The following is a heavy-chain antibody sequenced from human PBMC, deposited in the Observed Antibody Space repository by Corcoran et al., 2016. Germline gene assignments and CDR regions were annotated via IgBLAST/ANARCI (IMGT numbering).Heavy chain of an antibody. CDR3: ASQILNLEWLRSLYDY. D-gene: IGHD3-3*01. CDR2: IYYSGST. CDR1: GGSISSSSYY. Sequence: QLQLQESGPGLVKPSETMSLTCTVSGGSISSSSYYWGWIRQPPGKGLEWIGSIYYSGSTYYNPSLKSRVTISVDTSKNQFSLKLSSVTAAETAVYYFASQILNLEWLRSLYDYWGQGTLVTVSS. J-gene: IGHJ4*02. V-gene: IGHV4-39*01.